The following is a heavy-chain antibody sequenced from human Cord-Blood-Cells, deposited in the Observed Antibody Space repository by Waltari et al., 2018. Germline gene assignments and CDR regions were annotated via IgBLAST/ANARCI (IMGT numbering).Heavy chain of an antibody. V-gene: IGHV4-59*01. D-gene: IGHD2-21*02. CDR1: GGSISSYY. Sequence: QVQLQESGPGLVKPSETLSLTCTVSGGSISSYYWSWIRQPPGKGLEWIGYIYYSGSTNDNPSLKIRGTISVDTSKNQFSLKLSSVTAADTAVYYWARAYCGGDCYSYYYYYMDVWGKGTTVTVSS. CDR2: IYYSGST. CDR3: ARAYCGGDCYSYYYYYMDV. J-gene: IGHJ6*03.